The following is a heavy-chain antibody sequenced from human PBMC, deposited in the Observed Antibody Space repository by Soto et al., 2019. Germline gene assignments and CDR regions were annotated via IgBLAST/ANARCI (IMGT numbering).Heavy chain of an antibody. Sequence: PSXTLSLTCTVSGGSISSGGYYWSWIRQQPGKGLEWIGYIYYSGSTYYNPSLKSRVTISVDTSKNQFSLRLSSVTAADTAIYYCTGGGCSGGGCPRRRTFDYWGQGALVTVSS. CDR3: TGGGCSGGGCPRRRTFDY. CDR2: IYYSGST. J-gene: IGHJ4*02. D-gene: IGHD2-15*01. CDR1: GGSISSGGYY. V-gene: IGHV4-31*03.